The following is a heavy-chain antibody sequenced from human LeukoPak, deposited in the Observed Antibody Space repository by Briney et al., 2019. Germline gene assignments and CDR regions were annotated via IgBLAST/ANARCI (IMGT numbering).Heavy chain of an antibody. CDR2: IRYDGSNK. V-gene: IGHV3-30*02. CDR1: GFTFSSYG. CDR3: AKDFGEQLVDGYFDY. D-gene: IGHD6-6*01. Sequence: GGSLRLSCAASGFTFSSYGMHWVRQAPGKGLEWVAFIRYDGSNKYYADSVKGRFTISRDNSKNTLYLQMNSLRAEDTAVYYCAKDFGEQLVDGYFDYWGQGTLVTVSS. J-gene: IGHJ4*02.